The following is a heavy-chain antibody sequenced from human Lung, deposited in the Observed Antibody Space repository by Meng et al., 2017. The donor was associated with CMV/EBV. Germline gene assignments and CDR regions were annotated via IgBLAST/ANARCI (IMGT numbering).Heavy chain of an antibody. J-gene: IGHJ4*02. CDR3: ATRDD. V-gene: IGHV5-51*01. Sequence: KVSCKGSGYSFSTNWIGWVRQVPGKGLEWMGIIYPDDSQTGYSPSFQGQVAISADKSISTAYLQWSSLKASDTAMYYCATRDDWGQGTLVTVLL. CDR1: GYSFSTNW. CDR2: IYPDDSQT.